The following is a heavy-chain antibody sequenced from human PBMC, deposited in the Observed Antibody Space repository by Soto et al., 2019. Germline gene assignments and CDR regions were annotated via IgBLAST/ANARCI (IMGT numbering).Heavy chain of an antibody. J-gene: IGHJ6*02. CDR2: IWYDGSNK. D-gene: IGHD6-13*01. V-gene: IGHV3-33*01. CDR3: AREYSSSWYGVSLVKKDYYYGMDV. CDR1: GFTFSSYG. Sequence: GGSLRLSCAASGFTFSSYGMHWVRQAPGKGLEWVAVIWYDGSNKYYADSVKGRFTISRDNSKNTLYLQMNSLRAEDTAVYYCAREYSSSWYGVSLVKKDYYYGMDVWGQGTTVTVLL.